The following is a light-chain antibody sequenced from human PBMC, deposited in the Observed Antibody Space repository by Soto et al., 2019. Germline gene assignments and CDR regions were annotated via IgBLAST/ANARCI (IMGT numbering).Light chain of an antibody. CDR3: GTWDNSLSAWV. CDR1: SSNIGNNY. J-gene: IGLJ3*02. Sequence: QSVLTQPPSVSAAPGQTVTISCSGSSSNIGNNYVSWYQQLPGTAPKLLIYENNKRPSGIPDRFSGSKSGTSATLGITGLQTGDEADYYCGTWDNSLSAWVFGGGTKLTVL. CDR2: ENN. V-gene: IGLV1-51*02.